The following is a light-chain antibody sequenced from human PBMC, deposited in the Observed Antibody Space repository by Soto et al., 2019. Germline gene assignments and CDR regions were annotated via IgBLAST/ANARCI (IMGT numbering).Light chain of an antibody. V-gene: IGLV1-44*01. J-gene: IGLJ2*01. CDR1: SSNIGSNS. CDR3: AAWDDSLNGEVV. Sequence: QSVLTQPPSASGTPGQRVTMSCSGSSSNIGSNSVNWYQQLPGTAPKLLIYSTNQRPSGVPDRFSGSKSDTSASLAISGLQSEDEDDYYCAAWDDSLNGEVVFGGGTKLTVL. CDR2: STN.